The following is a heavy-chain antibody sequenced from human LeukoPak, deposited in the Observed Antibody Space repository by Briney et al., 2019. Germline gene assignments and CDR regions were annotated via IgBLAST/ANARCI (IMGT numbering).Heavy chain of an antibody. CDR3: ARGNERITMREGAFDI. CDR2: INHSGTT. D-gene: IGHD3-22*01. Sequence: SETLSLTCAVYGGSFSGYYWSWIRQPPGEGLEWIGEINHSGTTNYNPSLKSRVIISLDTSKIQFSLKLSSVTAADTAVYYCARGNERITMREGAFDIWGQGTMITVSS. V-gene: IGHV4-34*01. J-gene: IGHJ3*02. CDR1: GGSFSGYY.